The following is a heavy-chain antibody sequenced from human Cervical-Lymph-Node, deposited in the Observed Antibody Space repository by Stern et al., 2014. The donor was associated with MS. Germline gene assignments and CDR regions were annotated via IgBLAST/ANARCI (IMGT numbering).Heavy chain of an antibody. CDR1: GASITSYY. Sequence: VQLVESGPGLLRPSETLSLTCTVSGASITSYYWSWIRQPPGKGLEWIGYIYYSATTNYNASLKGRVAISIDTSKTQFSLRLSSVTAADTAVYYCARATDLWGQGTLVTVSS. CDR3: ARATDL. V-gene: IGHV4-59*01. CDR2: IYYSATT. J-gene: IGHJ5*02.